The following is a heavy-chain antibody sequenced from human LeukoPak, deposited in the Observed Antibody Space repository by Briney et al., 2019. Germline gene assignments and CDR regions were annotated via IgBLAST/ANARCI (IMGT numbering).Heavy chain of an antibody. V-gene: IGHV1-24*01. J-gene: IGHJ5*02. CDR1: GYTLTELS. CDR2: FDPEDGET. D-gene: IGHD6-19*01. Sequence: GASVKVSCKVSGYTLTELSMHWVRQAPGKGLEWMGGFDPEDGETIYAQKFQGRVTITEDTSTDTAYMELSSLRSEDTAVYYCATDPYNSGWYRWGQGTLVTVSS. CDR3: ATDPYNSGWYR.